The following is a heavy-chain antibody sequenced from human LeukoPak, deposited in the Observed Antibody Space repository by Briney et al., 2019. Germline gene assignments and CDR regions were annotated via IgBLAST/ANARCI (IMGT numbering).Heavy chain of an antibody. CDR1: GFTFSSYG. V-gene: IGHV3-30*18. Sequence: GRSLRLSCAASGFTFSSYGMHWVRQAPGKGLEWVAVISYDGSNKYYADSVKGRFTISRDNSKNTLYLQMNSLRAEDTAVYYCAKISSGYYLAGDYWGQGTLVTVSS. J-gene: IGHJ4*02. D-gene: IGHD3-22*01. CDR2: ISYDGSNK. CDR3: AKISSGYYLAGDY.